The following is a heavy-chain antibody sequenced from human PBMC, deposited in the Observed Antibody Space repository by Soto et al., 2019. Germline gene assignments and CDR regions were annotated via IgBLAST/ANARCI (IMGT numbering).Heavy chain of an antibody. V-gene: IGHV3-23*01. D-gene: IGHD6-19*01. J-gene: IGHJ4*02. CDR1: GFTFSSYA. CDR2: ISGSGGST. CDR3: AKEITPRSSNGWPFDS. Sequence: GGSLRLSCAASGFTFSSYAMSWVRQAPGKGLEWVSAISGSGGSTYYADSVKGRFTISRDNSKNTLYLQMNSLRAEDTAVYYCAKEITPRSSNGWPFDSWGQGTLVTVSS.